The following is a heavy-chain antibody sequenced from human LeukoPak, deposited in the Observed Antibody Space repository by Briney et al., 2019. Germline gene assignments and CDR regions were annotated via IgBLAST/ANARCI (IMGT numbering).Heavy chain of an antibody. CDR1: GFTFSSYS. D-gene: IGHD3-10*01. CDR2: IKLDGSEK. CDR3: ARGHYQIEL. Sequence: PGGSLRLSCAASGFTFSSYSMNWVRQAPGKGLEWVATIKLDGSEKYYVDSVKGRFTISRDNVRNSLFLQMNSLRTEDTSVYYCARGHYQIELWGQGTLVTVSS. J-gene: IGHJ4*02. V-gene: IGHV3-7*01.